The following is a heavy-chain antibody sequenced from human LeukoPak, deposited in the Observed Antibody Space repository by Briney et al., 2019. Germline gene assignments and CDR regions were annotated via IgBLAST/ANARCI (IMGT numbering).Heavy chain of an antibody. V-gene: IGHV1-69*05. Sequence: ASVKVSCKASGGTFSSYAISWVRQAPGQGLEWMGGIIPIFGTANYAQKFQGGVTITTDESTSTAYMELSSLRSEDTAVYYCARDSPYSGSYYLFDYWGQGTLVTVSS. CDR3: ARDSPYSGSYYLFDY. CDR1: GGTFSSYA. J-gene: IGHJ4*02. CDR2: IIPIFGTA. D-gene: IGHD1-26*01.